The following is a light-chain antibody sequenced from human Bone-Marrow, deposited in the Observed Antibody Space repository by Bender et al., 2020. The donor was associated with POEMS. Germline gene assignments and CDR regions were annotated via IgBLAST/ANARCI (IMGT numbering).Light chain of an antibody. CDR1: DSNFGGNN. Sequence: QSVLTQPPSASGTPGQSVIISCSGTDSNFGGNNVNWYQHLPGTAPRLVVYINYHRPSGVPGRFSGSKSSTSASLTISVLQPEDEADYCCCSYAGSYSLLFGGGTKLTVL. CDR2: INY. J-gene: IGLJ2*01. V-gene: IGLV1-44*01. CDR3: CSYAGSYSLL.